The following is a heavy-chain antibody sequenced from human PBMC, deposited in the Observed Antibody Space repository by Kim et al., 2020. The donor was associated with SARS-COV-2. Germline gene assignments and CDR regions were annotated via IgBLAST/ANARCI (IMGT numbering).Heavy chain of an antibody. Sequence: SETLSLTCTVSGDSISGYYWSWIRQSPGKGLQFIGYIHSSGSSDYNPSLKSRVTMSIDTSRNQLSLRLSSGTAADTAIYYCARINNQFRPNYYYYIEVWGRGTTVTVSS. CDR2: IHSSGSS. D-gene: IGHD1-20*01. CDR3: ARINNQFRPNYYYYIEV. V-gene: IGHV4-59*12. J-gene: IGHJ6*03. CDR1: GDSISGYY.